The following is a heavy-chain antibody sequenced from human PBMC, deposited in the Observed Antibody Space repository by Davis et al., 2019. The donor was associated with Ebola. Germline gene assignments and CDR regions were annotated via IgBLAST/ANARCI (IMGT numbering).Heavy chain of an antibody. J-gene: IGHJ4*02. CDR1: GFTFSSYD. CDR3: AKTGVYRNSYYFDY. CDR2: SRDRSNNYAT. D-gene: IGHD6-6*01. V-gene: IGHV3-72*01. Sequence: GESLKISCAASGFTFSSYDMNWVRQAPGRGLEWVGRSRDRSNNYATEYAASVRGRFIISRDESDNSLVLQMNSLKTDDTAVYFCAKTGVYRNSYYFDYWGRGTLVTVSS.